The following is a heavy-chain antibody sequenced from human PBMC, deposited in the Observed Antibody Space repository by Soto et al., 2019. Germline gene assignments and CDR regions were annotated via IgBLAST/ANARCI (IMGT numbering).Heavy chain of an antibody. J-gene: IGHJ3*02. CDR3: GGDSSGYDAFDI. Sequence: GSGPTLVNPTQTLTLTCTFSGFSLSTSGMRVSWIRQPPGKALEWLARIDWDDDKFYSKSLKTRLTISKDTSKNQVVLTMTNMDPVDTATYYCGGDSSGYDAFDIWGQGTMVTVSS. D-gene: IGHD3-22*01. V-gene: IGHV2-70*04. CDR1: GFSLSTSGMR. CDR2: IDWDDDK.